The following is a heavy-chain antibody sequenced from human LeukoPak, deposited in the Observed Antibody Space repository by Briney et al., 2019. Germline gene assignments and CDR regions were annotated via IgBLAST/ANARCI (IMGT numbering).Heavy chain of an antibody. CDR3: ARESRLVGATFGPNFGY. Sequence: PSDTLSLTCTVSGYSISSGYYCGWIRPPPGKGLEWIGSIHHSGSTYYNPSLKSRVTISIDTSNNKFSLQLSSVTAADTAWYYCARESRLVGATFGPNFGYWGKGTMVTVSS. V-gene: IGHV4-38-2*02. CDR2: IHHSGST. CDR1: GYSISSGYY. J-gene: IGHJ4*02. D-gene: IGHD1-26*01.